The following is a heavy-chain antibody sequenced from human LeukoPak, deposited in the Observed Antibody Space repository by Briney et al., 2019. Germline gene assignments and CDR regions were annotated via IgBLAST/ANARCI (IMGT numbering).Heavy chain of an antibody. CDR2: IYYSGST. CDR1: GGSVSSSSDY. V-gene: IGHV4-39*01. D-gene: IGHD3-3*01. CDR3: ARLIWSDNYRLNYFDY. J-gene: IGHJ4*02. Sequence: SEPLSLTCTVFGGSVSSSSDYWGWIPQPPGKGLVWIGSIYYSGSTYYNPSLKRRVTIYLDTSKNQSVLKLSSVTAADTAVYYCARLIWSDNYRLNYFDYWGRGTLVTVSS.